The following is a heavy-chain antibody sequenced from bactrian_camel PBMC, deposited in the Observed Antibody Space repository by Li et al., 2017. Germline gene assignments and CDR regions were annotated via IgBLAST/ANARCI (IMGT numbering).Heavy chain of an antibody. D-gene: IGHD7*01. CDR2: VDDDGTT. J-gene: IGHJ4*01. CDR3: MADQLYGTCRDVLDFPA. V-gene: IGHV3S10*01. CDR1: VRSRCRYD. Sequence: VQLVESGGGSVQAGGSLRLSCRAPVRSRCRYDMSWYRQPEGKGREFVSSVDDDGTTKYADSAKGRFTISHDKASITVYLQMDNLQPEDTAMYQCMADQLYGTCRDVLDFPARGQGTQVTVSS.